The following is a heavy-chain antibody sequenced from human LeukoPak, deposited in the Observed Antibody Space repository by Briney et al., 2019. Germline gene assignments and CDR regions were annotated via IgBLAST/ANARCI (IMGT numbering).Heavy chain of an antibody. V-gene: IGHV1-46*01. J-gene: IGHJ4*02. CDR1: GYTFTTYY. CDR3: AREYNGGFFDY. CDR2: INPSDGST. Sequence: ASVKVSCKASGYTFTTYYMHWVRPAPGQGLEWMGIINPSDGSTGYAQKFQGRVTMTRDTSTSTVYMDLSSLRSEDTAVYYCAREYNGGFFDYWGQGTLVTVSS. D-gene: IGHD2-8*01.